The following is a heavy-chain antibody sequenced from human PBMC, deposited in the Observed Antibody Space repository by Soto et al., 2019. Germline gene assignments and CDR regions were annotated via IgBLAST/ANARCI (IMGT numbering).Heavy chain of an antibody. CDR2: ISGSGGST. D-gene: IGHD2-2*02. Sequence: GGSLRLSCAASGFTISSYAMSWVRQAPGEGLEWVSAISGSGGSTYYADSVKGRFTISRDNSKNTLYLQMNSLRAEDTAVYYCAKDSRYCSSTSCYIYYYYGMDVWGQGTTVTVSS. CDR3: AKDSRYCSSTSCYIYYYYGMDV. CDR1: GFTISSYA. J-gene: IGHJ6*02. V-gene: IGHV3-23*01.